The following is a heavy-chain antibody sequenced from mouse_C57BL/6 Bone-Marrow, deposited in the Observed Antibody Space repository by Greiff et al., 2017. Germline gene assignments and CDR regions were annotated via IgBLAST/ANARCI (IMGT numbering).Heavy chain of an antibody. V-gene: IGHV5-17*01. CDR2: ISSGSSTI. CDR3: ARGSSYLAWFAY. CDR1: GFTFSDYG. D-gene: IGHD1-1*01. Sequence: EVMLVESGGGLVKPGGSLKLSCAASGFTFSDYGMHWVRQAPEKGLEWVAYISSGSSTIYYADTVKGRFTISRDNAKNTLFLQMTSLRSEDTAMYYCARGSSYLAWFAYWGQGTLVTVSA. J-gene: IGHJ3*01.